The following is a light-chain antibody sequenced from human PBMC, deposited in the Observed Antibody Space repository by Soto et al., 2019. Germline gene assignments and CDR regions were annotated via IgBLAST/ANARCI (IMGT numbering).Light chain of an antibody. CDR1: QSVSSSY. Sequence: EIVLTQSPGTLSLSPGERATLSCRASQSVSSSYLAWYQQKPGQAPRLLIYGASSRATGIPDRFSGSGSGTDFTLTISRLEPEEFAVYYCQEYGCSPAYTFGQGTKLEIK. CDR2: GAS. V-gene: IGKV3-20*01. CDR3: QEYGCSPAYT. J-gene: IGKJ2*01.